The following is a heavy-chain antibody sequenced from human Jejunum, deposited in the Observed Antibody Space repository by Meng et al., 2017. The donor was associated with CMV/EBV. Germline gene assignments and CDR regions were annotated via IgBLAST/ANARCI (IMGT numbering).Heavy chain of an antibody. Sequence: WGWIRQPPGKGLEWIGNIYYSGSTYYNPSLKSRVTMSVDTSKNQFSLKLTSVTAADTAVYFCARASYYYFDSSGSPPDYWGQGTLVTVSS. CDR3: ARASYYYFDSSGSPPDY. J-gene: IGHJ4*02. V-gene: IGHV4-39*07. D-gene: IGHD3-22*01. CDR2: IYYSGST.